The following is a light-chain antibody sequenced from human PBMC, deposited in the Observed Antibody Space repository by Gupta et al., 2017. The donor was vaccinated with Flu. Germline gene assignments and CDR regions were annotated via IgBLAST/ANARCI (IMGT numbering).Light chain of an antibody. Sequence: EFVLTQSPGTLSSSPGERATLSCRASQSVRNNNLAWYQQKPGQAPRLLIYGASNRPGGIPDRFSGSGSGTDFTFTISSLETEDFAVYYCQQDDASPYTFGQGTKLEIK. CDR1: QSVRNNN. CDR2: GAS. CDR3: QQDDASPYT. J-gene: IGKJ2*01. V-gene: IGKV3-20*01.